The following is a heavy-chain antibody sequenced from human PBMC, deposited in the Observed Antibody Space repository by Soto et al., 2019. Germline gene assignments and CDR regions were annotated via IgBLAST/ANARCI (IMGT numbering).Heavy chain of an antibody. CDR3: ARGLSEYSSSSVLNWFDP. J-gene: IGHJ5*02. CDR1: GFTLDSQC. D-gene: IGHD6-6*01. V-gene: IGHV1-18*01. Sequence: APVEGSSQGSGFTLDSQCISWVRQAPGKRLEWIGWISAYNGNTNYAQKLQGRVTMTTDTSTSTAYMELRSLRSDDTAVYYCARGLSEYSSSSVLNWFDPWGQGTLVTVSS. CDR2: ISAYNGNT.